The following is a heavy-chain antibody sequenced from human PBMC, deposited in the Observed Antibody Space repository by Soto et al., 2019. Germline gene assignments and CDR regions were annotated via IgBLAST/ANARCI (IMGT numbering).Heavy chain of an antibody. J-gene: IGHJ4*02. Sequence: GESLKISCKGSGYSFASYWVGWMRQMPGKGLEWMGISYPGGSDTRYSPSFQGQVTISVDKSISTAYLQWSSLKASDTAMYYCLKHVAAAGPDYWGQGTLVTVSS. CDR1: GYSFASYW. V-gene: IGHV5-51*01. CDR3: LKHVAAAGPDY. D-gene: IGHD6-13*01. CDR2: SYPGGSDT.